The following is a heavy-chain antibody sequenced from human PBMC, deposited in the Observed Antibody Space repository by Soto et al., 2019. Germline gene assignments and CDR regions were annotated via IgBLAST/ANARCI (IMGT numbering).Heavy chain of an antibody. CDR1: GFSLSNARLG. V-gene: IGHV2-26*01. Sequence: QVTLKESGPVLVKPTETLTLTCTVSGFSLSNARLGVSWIRQPPGKALEWLAHVFSSDEKSFSTSLQSRLTIPKDTSKGQVVLTMTNMDPVETATYYCARTVHGSGRYEFDYWGQGTLVTVSS. D-gene: IGHD3-10*01. CDR2: VFSSDEK. J-gene: IGHJ4*02. CDR3: ARTVHGSGRYEFDY.